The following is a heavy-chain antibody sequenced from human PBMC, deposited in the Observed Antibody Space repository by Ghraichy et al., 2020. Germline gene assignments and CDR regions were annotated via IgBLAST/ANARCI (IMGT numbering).Heavy chain of an antibody. Sequence: SETLSLTCAVSGYSISSGYYWGWIRQPPGKGLEWIGSIYHSGSTYYNPSLKSRVTISVDTSKNQFSLKLSSVTAADTAVYYCARVGQVDIVATSYFDYWGQGTLVTVSS. CDR2: IYHSGST. V-gene: IGHV4-38-2*01. CDR3: ARVGQVDIVATSYFDY. CDR1: GYSISSGYY. D-gene: IGHD5-12*01. J-gene: IGHJ4*02.